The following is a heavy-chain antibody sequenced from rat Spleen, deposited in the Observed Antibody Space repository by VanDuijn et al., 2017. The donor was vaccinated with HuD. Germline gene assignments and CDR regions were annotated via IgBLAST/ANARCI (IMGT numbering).Heavy chain of an antibody. D-gene: IGHD1-6*01. CDR3: ARQELRIIPTLDY. V-gene: IGHV5S14*01. CDR2: ISTGGGVT. CDR1: GFNFSNYG. Sequence: EVQLAESGGGLVQPGRSLKLSCAASGFNFSNYGMAWVRQTPTKGLEWVASISTGGGVTHYRDSVRGRFTISRDNAKNTQYLQMDSLRYEDTATYYCARQELRIIPTLDYWGQGVMVTVSS. J-gene: IGHJ2*01.